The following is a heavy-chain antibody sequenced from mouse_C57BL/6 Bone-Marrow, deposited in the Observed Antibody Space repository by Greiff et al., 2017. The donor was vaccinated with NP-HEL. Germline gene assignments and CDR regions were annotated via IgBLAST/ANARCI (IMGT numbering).Heavy chain of an antibody. V-gene: IGHV5-4*01. CDR3: ARERGIWDY. CDR2: ISDGGSYT. Sequence: EVKLQESGGGLVKPGGSLKLSCAASGFTFSSYAMSWVRQTPEKRLEWVATISDGGSYTYYPDNVKGRFTISRDNAKNNLYLQMSHLKSEDTAMYYCARERGIWDYWGQGTTLTVSS. J-gene: IGHJ2*01. CDR1: GFTFSSYA.